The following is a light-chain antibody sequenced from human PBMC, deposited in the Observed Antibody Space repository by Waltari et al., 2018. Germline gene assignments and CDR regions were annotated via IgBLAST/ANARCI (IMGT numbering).Light chain of an antibody. J-gene: IGKJ4*01. Sequence: EIVLTQSPGTLSLSPGERAPLSCRASQSVSSSYLAWYQQKPGQAPRLLIYGSSSRATGIPDRFSGSGAGTDFTLTISRLEPEDSAVYYCQQYGSSPPLTFGGGSKVEIK. CDR1: QSVSSSY. V-gene: IGKV3-20*01. CDR3: QQYGSSPPLT. CDR2: GSS.